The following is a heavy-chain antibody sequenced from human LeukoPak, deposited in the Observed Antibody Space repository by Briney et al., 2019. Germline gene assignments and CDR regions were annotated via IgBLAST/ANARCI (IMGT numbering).Heavy chain of an antibody. CDR1: GYTFTSYD. J-gene: IGHJ6*03. CDR2: MNPNSGNT. D-gene: IGHD2-2*01. V-gene: IGHV1-8*01. CDR3: ASHYCSSTSCQGYYYYYMDV. Sequence: ASMTVSRKASGYTFTSYDINWVRQAPGQGLEWVGWMNPNSGNTDSAPKFQGRVTITRNTSISTAYMELSRLRSEDTAVYYCASHYCSSTSCQGYYYYYMDVWGKGTPVTVSS.